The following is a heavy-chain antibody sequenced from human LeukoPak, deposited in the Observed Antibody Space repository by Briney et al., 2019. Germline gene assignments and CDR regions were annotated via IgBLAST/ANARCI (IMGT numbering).Heavy chain of an antibody. CDR3: ASSSGPRDVFDI. Sequence: SETLSLTCTVSGDTIIKYYWSWVRKPAGKGLEWIGRIYATGNTNYNPSLRSRVTMSLDTSTNQLSLKLNSVTAADTAVYYCASSSGPRDVFDIWGQGTMVTVSS. V-gene: IGHV4-4*07. CDR1: GDTIIKYY. CDR2: IYATGNT. D-gene: IGHD2-15*01. J-gene: IGHJ3*02.